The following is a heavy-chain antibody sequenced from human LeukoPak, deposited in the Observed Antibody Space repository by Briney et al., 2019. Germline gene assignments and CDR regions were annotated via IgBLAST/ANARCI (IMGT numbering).Heavy chain of an antibody. CDR1: GDTVSSNSAA. V-gene: IGHV6-1*01. CDR2: TYYRSNSYN. CDR3: ARDSGSSNFHY. D-gene: IGHD6-13*01. J-gene: IGHJ4*02. Sequence: SQTLSLTCALSGDTVSSNSAAWGWIRQSPSRGLEWLGRTYYRSNSYNDYALSVKSRITINPDKSKNRFSLQLNSVTPEDTAVYYCARDSGSSNFHYWGQGTLVTGSS.